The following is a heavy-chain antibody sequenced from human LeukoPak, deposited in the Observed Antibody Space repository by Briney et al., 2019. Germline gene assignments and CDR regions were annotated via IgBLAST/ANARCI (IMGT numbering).Heavy chain of an antibody. V-gene: IGHV1-8*01. CDR3: ARGPKWTGSYYYFDY. Sequence: ASVKVSCKTSGYTFPSYDINWVRQATGQGLEWMGWVNPNSGNTGYTQKFQGRVTISRNTSITTAYMELSSLRSEDTAVYYCARGPKWTGSYYYFDYWGQGTLVTVSS. D-gene: IGHD1-26*01. J-gene: IGHJ4*02. CDR1: GYTFPSYD. CDR2: VNPNSGNT.